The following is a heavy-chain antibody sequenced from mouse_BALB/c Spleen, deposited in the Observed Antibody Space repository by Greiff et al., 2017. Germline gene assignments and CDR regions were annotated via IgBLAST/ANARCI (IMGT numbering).Heavy chain of an antibody. CDR3: ARSRYGNYDYAMDY. CDR1: GYAFSSYW. J-gene: IGHJ4*01. Sequence: VQVVESGAELVRPGSSVKISCKASGYAFSSYWMNWVKQRPGQGLEWIGQIYPGDGDTNYNGKFKGKATLTADKSSSTAYMQLSSLTSEDSAVYFCARSRYGNYDYAMDYGGQGTSVTVSS. D-gene: IGHD2-10*02. CDR2: IYPGDGDT. V-gene: IGHV1-80*01.